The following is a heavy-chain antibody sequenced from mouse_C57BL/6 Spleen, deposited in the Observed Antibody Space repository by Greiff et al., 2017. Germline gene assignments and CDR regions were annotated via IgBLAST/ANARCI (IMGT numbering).Heavy chain of an antibody. J-gene: IGHJ2*01. CDR1: GYAFSSYW. D-gene: IGHD1-1*01. Sequence: VQLQQSGAELVKPGASVKISCKASGYAFSSYWMNWVKQRPGKGLEWIGQIYPGDGDTNYNGKFKGKDTLTADKSSSTAYMQLSSLTSEDSAVYFCARLGTVVAPFDYWGQGTTLTVSS. CDR3: ARLGTVVAPFDY. CDR2: IYPGDGDT. V-gene: IGHV1-80*01.